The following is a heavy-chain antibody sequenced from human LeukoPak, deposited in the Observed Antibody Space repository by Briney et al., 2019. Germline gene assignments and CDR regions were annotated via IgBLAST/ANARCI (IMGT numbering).Heavy chain of an antibody. V-gene: IGHV1-69*05. D-gene: IGHD3-3*01. CDR3: ARRDGDFWSGYLGWFDP. CDR1: GYTFTSQY. CDR2: IIPIFGTA. Sequence: ASVKVSCKASGYTFTSQYMHWVRQAPGQGLEWMGGIIPIFGTANYAQKFQGRVTITTDESTSTAYMELSSLRSEDTAVYYCARRDGDFWSGYLGWFDPWGQGTLVTVSS. J-gene: IGHJ5*02.